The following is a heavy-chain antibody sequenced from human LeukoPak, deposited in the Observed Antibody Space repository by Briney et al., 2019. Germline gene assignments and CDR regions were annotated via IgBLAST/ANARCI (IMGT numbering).Heavy chain of an antibody. J-gene: IGHJ6*01. V-gene: IGHV3-43D*03. CDR3: AKVTAGLLEGFGMDV. D-gene: IGHD3-3*01. CDR1: AFTFDDYS. CDR2: ISWDGGST. Sequence: GGSLRLSCAPSAFTFDDYSMHWVRHPPPKGLEWVSLISWDGGSTYYADPANRRVTISRDKSKNSLYRQMNSLRAEETALYYCAKVTAGLLEGFGMDVWGKGTTVTV.